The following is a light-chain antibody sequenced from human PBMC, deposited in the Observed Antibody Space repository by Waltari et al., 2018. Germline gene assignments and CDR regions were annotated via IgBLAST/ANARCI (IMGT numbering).Light chain of an antibody. J-gene: IGLJ3*02. Sequence: QSVLPQPPSVSGPPGQRVTISCSGSHSNIGGNFVNWYQQLPGKAPKLLIYNDNQGPSGVPDRFSASKSGTSAALAITGLQSEDEADYYCAVWDDSLGGVFGGGTKLTVL. CDR1: HSNIGGNF. CDR3: AVWDDSLGGV. CDR2: NDN. V-gene: IGLV1-44*01.